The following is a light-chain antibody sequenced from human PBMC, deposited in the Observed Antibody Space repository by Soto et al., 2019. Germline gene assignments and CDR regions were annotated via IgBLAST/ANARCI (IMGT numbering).Light chain of an antibody. CDR3: QQSSSTPQT. J-gene: IGKJ4*01. Sequence: DFQMTQSPSSLSASVGDRVTITCRASQSISSYLSWYQQKPGKAPKLLINVASTLQSGVPSRFSGSGSGTDFTLAISSLQPEDFATYYCQQSSSTPQTFGGGTRVEIK. CDR2: VAS. V-gene: IGKV1-39*01. CDR1: QSISSY.